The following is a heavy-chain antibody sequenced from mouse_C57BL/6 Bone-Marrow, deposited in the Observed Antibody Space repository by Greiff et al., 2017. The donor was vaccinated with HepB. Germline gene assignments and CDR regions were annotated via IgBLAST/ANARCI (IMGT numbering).Heavy chain of an antibody. J-gene: IGHJ4*01. D-gene: IGHD2-14*01. Sequence: EVQLVESGGGLVQPGGSLKLSCAASGFTFRDYYMYWVRQTPEKRLEWVAYISNGGGSTYYPDTVKGRFTISRDNAKNTLYLQMRRLKSEDTAMYYGERERVRRSRYYAMDYWGQGTSVTVSS. CDR2: ISNGGGST. CDR1: GFTFRDYY. CDR3: ERERVRRSRYYAMDY. V-gene: IGHV5-12*01.